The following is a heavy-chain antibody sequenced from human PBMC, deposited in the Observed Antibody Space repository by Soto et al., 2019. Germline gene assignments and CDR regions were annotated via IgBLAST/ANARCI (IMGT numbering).Heavy chain of an antibody. V-gene: IGHV4-59*01. CDR1: GGSIRSYY. Sequence: QVQLQESGPGLVKPSETLSLSCTVSGGSIRSYYWSWIRQPPGKGLEWIGNIYYSGRTDYNPSLKSRVTISVDTSKNEFSLKLSSVTAADTGVYYCARAQANLGFGELLGWFDPWGQGTLVTVSS. CDR3: ARAQANLGFGELLGWFDP. CDR2: IYYSGRT. J-gene: IGHJ5*02. D-gene: IGHD3-10*01.